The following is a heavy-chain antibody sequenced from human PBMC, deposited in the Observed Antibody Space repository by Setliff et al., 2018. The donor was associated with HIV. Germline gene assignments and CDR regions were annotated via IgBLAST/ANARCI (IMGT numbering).Heavy chain of an antibody. CDR1: GGTFSSYT. Sequence: SVKVSCKASGGTFSSYTINWVRQAPGQGLEWMGGIIPIFGTANYAQKFQGRVTITTDESTSTAYMELSSLRSEDTALYYCARTREMVRGVITPAFDFWGLGTLVTVSS. CDR2: IIPIFGTA. V-gene: IGHV1-69*05. CDR3: ARTREMVRGVITPAFDF. D-gene: IGHD3-10*01. J-gene: IGHJ4*02.